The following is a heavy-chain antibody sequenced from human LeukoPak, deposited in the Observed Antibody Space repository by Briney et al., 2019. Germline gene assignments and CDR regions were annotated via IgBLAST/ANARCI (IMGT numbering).Heavy chain of an antibody. V-gene: IGHV3-9*01. CDR1: GFTFDDYA. CDR3: AKGGTPYYYDSRGSDY. D-gene: IGHD3-22*01. J-gene: IGHJ4*02. CDR2: ISWNSGSI. Sequence: GGSLRLSCAASGFTFDDYAMHWVQQAPGKGLEWVSGISWNSGSIGYADSVKGRFTISRDNAKNSLYLQMNSLRAEDTALYYCAKGGTPYYYDSRGSDYWGQGTLVTVSS.